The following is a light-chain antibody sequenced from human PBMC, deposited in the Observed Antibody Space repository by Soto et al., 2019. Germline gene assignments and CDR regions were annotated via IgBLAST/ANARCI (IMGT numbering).Light chain of an antibody. CDR3: GSYTTSNTRQIV. CDR1: SSDVGGYNY. J-gene: IGLJ1*01. CDR2: DVS. V-gene: IGLV2-14*03. Sequence: QSALTQPASVSGSPGQSITISCTGTSSDVGGYNYVSWYQHHPGKAPKLMIYDVSNRPSGVSTRFSGSKSGNTASLTISGLQPEDEADYYCGSYTTSNTRQIVFGTGTKLTVL.